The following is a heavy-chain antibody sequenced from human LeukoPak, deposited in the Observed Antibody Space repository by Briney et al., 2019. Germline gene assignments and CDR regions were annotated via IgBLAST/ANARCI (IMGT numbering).Heavy chain of an antibody. Sequence: GGSVRLSCAASGCPFICCARSALGRARGKGLEGVSASSGRGYGSYYVDAVSGRFTIPRDNSKNTLFLQMTSLRAEDTAVYYCAKDHNGYDKPADHWGQGTLVTVSS. J-gene: IGHJ5*02. CDR1: GCPFICCA. CDR3: AKDHNGYDKPADH. CDR2: SSGRGYGS. D-gene: IGHD3-22*01. V-gene: IGHV3-23*01.